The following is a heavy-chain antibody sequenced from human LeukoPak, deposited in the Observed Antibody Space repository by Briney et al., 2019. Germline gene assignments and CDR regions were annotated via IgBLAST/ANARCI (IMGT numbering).Heavy chain of an antibody. V-gene: IGHV3-30-3*01. CDR2: ISYDGSNK. D-gene: IGHD5-18*01. J-gene: IGHJ4*02. Sequence: GGSLRLSCAASGFTFSSYAMHWVRQAPGRGLEWVAVISYDGSNKYYADSVKGRFTISRDNSKNTLYLQMNSLRAEDTAVYYCAREGYSYGDAFDYWGQGTLVTVSS. CDR3: AREGYSYGDAFDY. CDR1: GFTFSSYA.